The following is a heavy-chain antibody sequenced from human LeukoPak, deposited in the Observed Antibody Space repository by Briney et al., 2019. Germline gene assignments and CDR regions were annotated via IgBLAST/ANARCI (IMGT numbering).Heavy chain of an antibody. CDR2: IYHSGST. J-gene: IGHJ3*02. D-gene: IGHD2-21*02. CDR1: GGSISSGGYS. Sequence: SETLSLTCAVSGGSISSGGYSWSWIRQPPGQGLEWIGYIYHSGSTYYNPSLKSRVTISVDRSKNQFSLKLSSVTAADTAVYYCARVVMTSDWAFDIWGQGTMVTVSS. CDR3: ARVVMTSDWAFDI. V-gene: IGHV4-30-2*01.